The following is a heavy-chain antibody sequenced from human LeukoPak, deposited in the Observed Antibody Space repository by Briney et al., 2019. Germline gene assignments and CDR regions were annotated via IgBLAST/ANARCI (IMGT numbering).Heavy chain of an antibody. CDR3: ASPGGWLQADAFDI. CDR2: IYPGDSDT. J-gene: IGHJ3*02. D-gene: IGHD5-24*01. CDR1: GYRFTSFW. V-gene: IGHV5-51*01. Sequence: GESLQISCKGSGYRFTSFWIGWVRQMPGKGLEWMGIIYPGDSDTTYSPSFQGQVTISADKSISTAYLQWSSLKASDTAMYYCASPGGWLQADAFDIWGQGTMVTVSS.